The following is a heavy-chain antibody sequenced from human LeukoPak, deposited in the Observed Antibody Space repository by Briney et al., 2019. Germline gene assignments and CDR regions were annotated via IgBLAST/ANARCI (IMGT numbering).Heavy chain of an antibody. CDR3: ARNDRKWFGELPANY. J-gene: IGHJ4*02. V-gene: IGHV3-48*01. Sequence: GGSLRLSCAASGFTFSSYSMNWVRQAPGKGLEWVSYISSSSTIYYADSVKGRFTISRDNAKNSLYLQMNSLRAEDTAVYYCARNDRKWFGELPANYWGQGTLVTVSS. D-gene: IGHD3-10*01. CDR2: ISSSSTI. CDR1: GFTFSSYS.